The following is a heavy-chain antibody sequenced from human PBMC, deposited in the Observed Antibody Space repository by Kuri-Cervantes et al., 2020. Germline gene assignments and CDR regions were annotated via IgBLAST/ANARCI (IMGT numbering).Heavy chain of an antibody. CDR3: ARDLVAAIRVGV. J-gene: IGHJ6*04. CDR1: GGSISSSSYY. D-gene: IGHD5-12*01. V-gene: IGHV4-39*02. Sequence: SETLSLTCTVSGGSISSSSYYWGWIRQPPGKGLEWIGSIYNSGSTYYNPSLKSRVTISVDMSKNQFSLKLSSVTAADTAVYYCARDLVAAIRVGVWGKGTTVTVSS. CDR2: IYNSGST.